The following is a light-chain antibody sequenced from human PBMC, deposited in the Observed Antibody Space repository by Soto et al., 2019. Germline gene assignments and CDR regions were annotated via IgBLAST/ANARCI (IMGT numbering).Light chain of an antibody. CDR3: SSYTGSSALV. V-gene: IGLV2-14*01. J-gene: IGLJ2*01. CDR2: EVS. Sequence: QSALTQPASVSGSPGQSITISCTGTISDVGGYDYVSWYQHHPGKVPKLIIYEVSKRPSGVSHRFSGSKSGNTASLTISGLQAEDEADYYCSSYTGSSALVFGGGTKVTVL. CDR1: ISDVGGYDY.